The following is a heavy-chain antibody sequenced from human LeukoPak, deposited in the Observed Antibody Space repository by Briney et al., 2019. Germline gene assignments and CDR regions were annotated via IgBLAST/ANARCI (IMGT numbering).Heavy chain of an antibody. V-gene: IGHV3-23*01. CDR1: GFTFSSSA. Sequence: GGSLRLSCAASGFTFSSSAMSWVRQAPGKGLEWVSAISNNGGYTYYADSVQGRFTISRDKSKSTLCLQMNSLRAEDTAVYYCAKQLGYCSDGSCYFPYWGQGTLVTVSS. CDR3: AKQLGYCSDGSCYFPY. J-gene: IGHJ4*02. D-gene: IGHD2-15*01. CDR2: ISNNGGYT.